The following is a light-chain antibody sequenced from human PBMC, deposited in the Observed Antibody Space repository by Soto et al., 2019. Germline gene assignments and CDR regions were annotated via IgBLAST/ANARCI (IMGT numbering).Light chain of an antibody. Sequence: SQSVGSYLSWYQQKPGQAPRLLIYGASTRATGIPPRFIGSGSGTDFTLTISSLQPEGFAVYYCPPDYHIPCAFGQGT. J-gene: IGKJ1*01. CDR2: GAS. CDR3: PPDYHIPCA. CDR1: QSVGSY. V-gene: IGKV3D-7*01.